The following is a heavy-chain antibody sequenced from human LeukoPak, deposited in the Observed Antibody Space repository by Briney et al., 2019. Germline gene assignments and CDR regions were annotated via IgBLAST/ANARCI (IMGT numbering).Heavy chain of an antibody. D-gene: IGHD4-17*01. CDR2: IYPRDGST. CDR3: ARDLSDRRYGDPDYGMDV. J-gene: IGHJ6*02. V-gene: IGHV1-46*01. Sequence: GASVKVSCKASGYTFTSNYIHWVRQAPGQGLEWMGMIYPRDGSTCYAQKFQGRVTITRDTSASTAHMELSSLRSEDTAVYYCARDLSDRRYGDPDYGMDVWGQGTTVTVSS. CDR1: GYTFTSNY.